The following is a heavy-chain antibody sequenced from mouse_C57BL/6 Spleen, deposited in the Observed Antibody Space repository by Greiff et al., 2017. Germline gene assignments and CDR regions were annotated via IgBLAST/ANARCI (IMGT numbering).Heavy chain of an antibody. CDR2: IDPEDGET. V-gene: IGHV14-2*01. D-gene: IGHD3-2*02. Sequence: EVQLQESGAELVKPGASVKLSCTASGFNIKDYYMHWVKQRTEQGLEWIGRIDPEDGETQYAPKFQGKATITADTSSNTAYLQRSSLTSEDTAVYYCARDSSGYQGFAYWGQGTLVTVSA. CDR1: GFNIKDYY. CDR3: ARDSSGYQGFAY. J-gene: IGHJ3*01.